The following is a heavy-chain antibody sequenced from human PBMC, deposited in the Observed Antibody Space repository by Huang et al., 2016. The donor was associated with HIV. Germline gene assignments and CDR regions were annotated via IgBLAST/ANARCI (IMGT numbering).Heavy chain of an antibody. Sequence: GPGLVKPSETLSLSCTVSGDSVSSHYWGWIRHPPGKGLEWIGNVEDSGTTKYNPSFKSRITLSVDTSKNGFSLNITSVSAADTAMYFCVRDQGRLAVGGIDNWFDPWGQGALVTVSS. J-gene: IGHJ5*02. V-gene: IGHV4-59*02. CDR3: VRDQGRLAVGGIDNWFDP. CDR1: GDSVSSHY. D-gene: IGHD6-19*01. CDR2: VEDSGTT.